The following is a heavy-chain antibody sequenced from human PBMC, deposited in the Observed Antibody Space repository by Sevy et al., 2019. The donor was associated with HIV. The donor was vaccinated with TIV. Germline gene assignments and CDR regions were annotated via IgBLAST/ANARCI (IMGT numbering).Heavy chain of an antibody. Sequence: SETLSLTYAVSGGSISSSNWWSWVRQPPGKGLEWIGEIYHSGSTNYNPSLKSRVTISVDKSKNQFSLKLGPVTAADTAVYYCARDPNTFYYDSSGYYFRWFDPWGQGTLVTVSS. CDR1: GGSISSSNW. V-gene: IGHV4-4*02. D-gene: IGHD3-22*01. CDR2: IYHSGST. CDR3: ARDPNTFYYDSSGYYFRWFDP. J-gene: IGHJ5*02.